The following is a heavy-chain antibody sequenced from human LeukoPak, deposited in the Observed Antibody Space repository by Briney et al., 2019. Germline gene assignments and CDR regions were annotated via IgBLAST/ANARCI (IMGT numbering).Heavy chain of an antibody. Sequence: PPETLCLTCAASGYSISSGCCWCCIRQPPGKALEWIGCIYHSGSTCYNPSLKSRVTISVDTSKDQFSLKLSSVTAADTAVYYCARDSRRYYYGPGSYYIDYWGQGTLVTVSS. CDR3: ARDSRRYYYGPGSYYIDY. CDR1: GYSISSGCC. J-gene: IGHJ4*02. CDR2: IYHSGST. V-gene: IGHV4-38-2*02. D-gene: IGHD3-10*01.